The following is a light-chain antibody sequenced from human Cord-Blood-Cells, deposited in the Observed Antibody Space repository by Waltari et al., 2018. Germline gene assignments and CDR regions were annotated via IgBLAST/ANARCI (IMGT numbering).Light chain of an antibody. CDR2: GAA. Sequence: EIVVTQSPATMSVSQGERASLSCRASQRVSSNLAGYQQKPGQPPRLLNYGAATKATGIPARFSGSGSGTEFTLTISSLQSEDFAGYYCQQYNNWPPWTFGQGTKVEIK. CDR1: QRVSSN. CDR3: QQYNNWPPWT. J-gene: IGKJ1*01. V-gene: IGKV3-15*01.